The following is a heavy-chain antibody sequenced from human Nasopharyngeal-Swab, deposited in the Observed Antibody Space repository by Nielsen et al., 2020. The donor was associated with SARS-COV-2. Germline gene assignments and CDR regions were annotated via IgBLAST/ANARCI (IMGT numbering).Heavy chain of an antibody. CDR3: AVRVLGYCSSTSCATRGYFDY. CDR2: IIPIFGTA. CDR1: GGTFSSYA. D-gene: IGHD2-2*01. J-gene: IGHJ4*02. V-gene: IGHV1-69*13. Sequence: SVKVSCKASGGTFSSYAISWVRQAPGQGLEWMGGIIPIFGTANYAQKLQGRVTITADESTSTAYMELSSLRSEDTAVYYCAVRVLGYCSSTSCATRGYFDYWGQGTLVTVSS.